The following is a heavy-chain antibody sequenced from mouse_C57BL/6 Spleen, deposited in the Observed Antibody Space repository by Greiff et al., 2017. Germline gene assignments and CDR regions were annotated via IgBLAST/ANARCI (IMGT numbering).Heavy chain of an antibody. Sequence: VQLQQSGPGLVQPSQSLSITCTVSGFSLTSYGVHWVRQSPGKGLEWLGVIWRGGSTDYTAAFMSRLSITKDNSKSPVFFKMNSLQADDTAIYYCASSAQATYYAMDYWGQGTSVTVSS. CDR2: IWRGGST. CDR1: GFSLTSYG. V-gene: IGHV2-5*01. D-gene: IGHD3-2*02. CDR3: ASSAQATYYAMDY. J-gene: IGHJ4*01.